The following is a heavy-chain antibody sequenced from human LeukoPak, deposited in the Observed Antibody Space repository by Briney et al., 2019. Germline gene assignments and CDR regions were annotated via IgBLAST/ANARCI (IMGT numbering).Heavy chain of an antibody. J-gene: IGHJ6*03. CDR1: GGSISSSSYY. CDR2: IYYSGST. Sequence: SETLSLTCTVSGGSISSSSYYWGWIRQPPGKGLEWIGSIYYSGSTYYNPSLKSRVTISVDTSKNQFSLKLSSVTAADTAVYYCARRLGEGSSWPYYYYYYYMDVWGKGTTVTVSS. V-gene: IGHV4-39*07. CDR3: ARRLGEGSSWPYYYYYYYMDV. D-gene: IGHD6-13*01.